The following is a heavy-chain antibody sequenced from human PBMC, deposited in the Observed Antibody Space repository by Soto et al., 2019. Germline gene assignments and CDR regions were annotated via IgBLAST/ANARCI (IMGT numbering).Heavy chain of an antibody. CDR2: INPDSDNT. V-gene: IGHV1-8*01. D-gene: IGHD2-2*01. CDR3: ARGRRYCTTTSCYPPALFPYGMDV. CDR1: GYTFTNYD. J-gene: IGHJ6*02. Sequence: ASVKVYCKTSGYTFTNYDINWVRQAAGQVLEWMGWINPDSDNTGYAQKFQGRVTMTRDTSISTAYMELNSLRSEDTAVYYCARGRRYCTTTSCYPPALFPYGMDVWGQGTTVTVSS.